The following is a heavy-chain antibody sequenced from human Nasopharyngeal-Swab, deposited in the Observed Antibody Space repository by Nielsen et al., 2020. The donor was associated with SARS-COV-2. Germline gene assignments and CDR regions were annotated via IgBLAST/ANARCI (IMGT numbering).Heavy chain of an antibody. CDR1: GGSFSGYY. D-gene: IGHD1-20*01. V-gene: IGHV4-34*01. J-gene: IGHJ4*02. Sequence: SPTLSLTCAVYGGSFSGYYWSWIRQPPGKGLEWIGEINHSGSTNYNPSLKSRVTISVDTSKNQFSLKLSSVTAADTAVYYCARGYNWTRGFVSRGFDYWGQGTLVTVSS. CDR3: ARGYNWTRGFVSRGFDY. CDR2: INHSGST.